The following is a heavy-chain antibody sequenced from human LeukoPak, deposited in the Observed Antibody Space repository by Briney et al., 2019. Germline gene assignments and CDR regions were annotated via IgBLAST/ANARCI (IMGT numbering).Heavy chain of an antibody. CDR2: ISSSGSTI. D-gene: IGHD3-10*01. J-gene: IGHJ4*02. CDR3: ARNEGPWFGELLYH. Sequence: PGGSLRLSCAASGFTFSSYEMNWVRQAPGKGPEWVSYISSSGSTIYYADSVKGRFTISRDNAKNSLYLQMNSLRAEDTAVYYCARNEGPWFGELLYHWGQGTLVTVSS. V-gene: IGHV3-48*03. CDR1: GFTFSSYE.